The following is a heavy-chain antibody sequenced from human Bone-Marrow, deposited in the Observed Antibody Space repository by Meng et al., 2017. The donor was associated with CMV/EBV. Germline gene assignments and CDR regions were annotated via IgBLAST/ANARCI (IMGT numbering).Heavy chain of an antibody. J-gene: IGHJ4*02. CDR1: GFTFSTYG. Sequence: GESLKISCAASGFTFSTYGMHWVRQAPGKGLEWVSFVRYDGSNTYYADSVKGRFTISRDNSKNTLYLQMNSLRAEDTAVYYCAKKGNPGTTGYLDYWGQGRLVPVSS. CDR2: VRYDGSNT. CDR3: AKKGNPGTTGYLDY. D-gene: IGHD4-17*01. V-gene: IGHV3-30*02.